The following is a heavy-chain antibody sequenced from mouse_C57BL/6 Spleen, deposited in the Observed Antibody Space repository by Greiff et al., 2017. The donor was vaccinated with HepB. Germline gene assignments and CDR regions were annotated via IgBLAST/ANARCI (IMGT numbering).Heavy chain of an antibody. D-gene: IGHD2-1*01. V-gene: IGHV1-69*01. J-gene: IGHJ3*01. CDR1: GYTFTSYW. CDR2: IDPSDSYT. CDR3: ARSDYGNYVPWFAY. Sequence: QQSCKASGYTFTSYWMHWVKQRPGQGLEWIGEIDPSDSYTNYNQKFKGKSTLTVDKSSSTAYMQLSSLTSADSAVYYCARSDYGNYVPWFAYWGQGTLVTVSA.